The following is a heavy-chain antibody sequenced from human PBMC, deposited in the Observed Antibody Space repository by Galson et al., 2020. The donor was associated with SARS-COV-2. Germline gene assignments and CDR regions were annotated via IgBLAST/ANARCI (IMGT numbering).Heavy chain of an antibody. J-gene: IGHJ4*02. CDR3: AKSDGGNPRSLFDY. Sequence: QLGESLKISCAASGFTFSSYGMHGVRQVSGKGMEWVAVISYDGSNKYYADSVKGRFTISRDNSKNTLYLQMNSLRTEDTAVYYCAKSDGGNPRSLFDYWGQGTLVTVSS. D-gene: IGHD2-15*01. CDR2: ISYDGSNK. V-gene: IGHV3-30*18. CDR1: GFTFSSYG.